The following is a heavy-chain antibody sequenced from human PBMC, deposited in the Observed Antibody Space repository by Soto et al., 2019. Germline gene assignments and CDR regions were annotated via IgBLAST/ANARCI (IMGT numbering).Heavy chain of an antibody. V-gene: IGHV4-39*01. CDR3: AGHEGGAAADRPLDY. Sequence: QLRLQESGPGLVKSSETLSLTCTVSSGSVRSSSYYWGWIRQPPGKGLEWIASIYYSGRTHNNPAPKRRVTMSIDTYTNQFSLTMNAVTAADTAVYYCAGHEGGAAADRPLDYWGQGTLVTVSS. CDR1: SGSVRSSSYY. D-gene: IGHD6-13*01. J-gene: IGHJ4*02. CDR2: IYYSGRT.